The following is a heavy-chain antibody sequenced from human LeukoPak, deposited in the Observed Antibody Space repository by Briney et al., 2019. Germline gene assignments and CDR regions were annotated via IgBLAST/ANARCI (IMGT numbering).Heavy chain of an antibody. Sequence: PETLSLTCAVYGGSFSGYYWSWIRQPPGKRLEWIGEINHSGSTNYNPSLKSRVTISVDTSKNQFSLKLSSVTAADTAVYYCASSYSSPDYWGQGTLVTVSS. CDR2: INHSGST. V-gene: IGHV4-34*01. D-gene: IGHD6-19*01. J-gene: IGHJ4*02. CDR3: ASSYSSPDY. CDR1: GGSFSGYY.